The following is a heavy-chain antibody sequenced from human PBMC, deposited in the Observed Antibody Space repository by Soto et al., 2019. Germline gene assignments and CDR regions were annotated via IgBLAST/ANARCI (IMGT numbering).Heavy chain of an antibody. CDR1: GYTFTSYG. D-gene: IGHD3-3*01. J-gene: IGHJ2*01. Sequence: ASVKGSCKASGYTFTSYGNFWVRQAPGQGLEWMGWISAYNGNTNYAQKLQGRVTMTTDTSTSTAYMELRSLRSDDTAVYYCARASTIFEVVIKTGCYFDLWGRGTLVTVSS. CDR3: ARASTIFEVVIKTGCYFDL. CDR2: ISAYNGNT. V-gene: IGHV1-18*01.